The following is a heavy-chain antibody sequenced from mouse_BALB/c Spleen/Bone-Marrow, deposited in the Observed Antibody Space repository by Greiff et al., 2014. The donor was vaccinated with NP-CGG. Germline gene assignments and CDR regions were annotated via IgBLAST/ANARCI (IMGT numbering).Heavy chain of an antibody. V-gene: IGHV6-6*01. CDR1: GFAFSDTW. Sequence: EVHLVESGGGLVQPGGSMKLSCAASGFAFSDTWLDWVRQSPEKGPEWVAEIRTKADDHATYYAESVKGRFTISRDDSISSVYLQMNSLRAEDTGIYYCTPHPFDYWGQGTTLTVFS. CDR2: IRTKADDHAT. J-gene: IGHJ2*01. CDR3: TPHPFDY.